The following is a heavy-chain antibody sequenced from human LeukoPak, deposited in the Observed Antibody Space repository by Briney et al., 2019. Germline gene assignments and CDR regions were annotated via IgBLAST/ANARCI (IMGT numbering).Heavy chain of an antibody. Sequence: SVKVSCKASGYTFTRYYMHWVRQAPAQGLEWMGWINPNSGGTNYAQKFQGRVNMPRDTSISTAYMELSRMRSDDTAVYYCARDSRDFPAFDIWGQGTMVTVSS. CDR1: GYTFTRYY. CDR2: INPNSGGT. CDR3: ARDSRDFPAFDI. D-gene: IGHD5-24*01. J-gene: IGHJ3*02. V-gene: IGHV1-2*02.